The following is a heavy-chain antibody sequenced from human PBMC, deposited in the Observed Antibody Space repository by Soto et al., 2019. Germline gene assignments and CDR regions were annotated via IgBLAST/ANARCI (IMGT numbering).Heavy chain of an antibody. D-gene: IGHD1-26*01. CDR3: ARGILRPNHYMDV. J-gene: IGHJ6*03. Sequence: QVQLQESGPGLVKPSQTLSLTCIVSGDSISRGGYFWTWIRQHPGKGLEWIGYIYDSGSAFYNLSLMSRLTMSVDTSKNQFSLNLRSVTAADTAVFYRARGILRPNHYMDVWGKGTAVAVSS. CDR2: IYDSGSA. CDR1: GDSISRGGYF. V-gene: IGHV4-31*03.